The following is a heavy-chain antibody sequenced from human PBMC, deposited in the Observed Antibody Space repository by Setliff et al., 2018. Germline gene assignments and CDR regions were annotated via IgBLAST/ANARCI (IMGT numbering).Heavy chain of an antibody. Sequence: SETLSLTCTVSGGSINEANYYWSWIRQPAGKGLEWIGPIYTRGSTNYNPSLRSRVSISVDTSKNHFSLRLSSVAATDTAVYYCLRIRLVPHGHSWGQGTLVTVSS. J-gene: IGHJ4*02. V-gene: IGHV4-61*02. CDR3: LRIRLVPHGHS. D-gene: IGHD2-15*01. CDR2: IYTRGST. CDR1: GGSINEANYY.